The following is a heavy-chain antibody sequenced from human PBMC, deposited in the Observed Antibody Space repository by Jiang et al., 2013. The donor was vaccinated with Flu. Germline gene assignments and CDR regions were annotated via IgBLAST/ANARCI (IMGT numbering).Heavy chain of an antibody. V-gene: IGHV1-69*06. Sequence: GQGLEWMGGIIPIFGTANYAQKFQGRVTITADKSTSTAYMELSSLRSEDTAVYYCARLSSSWSAGWGQGTLVTVSS. CDR2: IIPIFGTA. D-gene: IGHD6-13*01. CDR3: ARLSSSWSAG. J-gene: IGHJ4*02.